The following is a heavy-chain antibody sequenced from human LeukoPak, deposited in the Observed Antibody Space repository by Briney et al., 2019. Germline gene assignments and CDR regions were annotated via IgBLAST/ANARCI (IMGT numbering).Heavy chain of an antibody. Sequence: GGSLRLSCAASGFIFSNYAMHWVRQAPGKGLEWVSGISWNSGSIGYADPVKGRFTISRDNAKNSLYLQMNSLRAEDTALYYCAKGWQQLAPIYGMDVWGQGTTVTVSS. CDR1: GFIFSNYA. J-gene: IGHJ6*02. V-gene: IGHV3-9*01. CDR2: ISWNSGSI. CDR3: AKGWQQLAPIYGMDV. D-gene: IGHD6-13*01.